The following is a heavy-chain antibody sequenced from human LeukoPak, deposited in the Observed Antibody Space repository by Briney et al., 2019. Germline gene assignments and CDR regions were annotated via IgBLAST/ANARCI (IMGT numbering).Heavy chain of an antibody. CDR1: GFTFSSYS. D-gene: IGHD3-10*01. V-gene: IGHV3-21*01. Sequence: GGSLRPSCAASGFTFSSYSMNWVRQAPGKGLEWVSSISSSSSYIYYADSVKGRFTISRDNAKNSLYLQMNSLRAEDTAVYYCASVLVRGVIRGFDYWGQGTLVTVSS. CDR2: ISSSSSYI. J-gene: IGHJ4*02. CDR3: ASVLVRGVIRGFDY.